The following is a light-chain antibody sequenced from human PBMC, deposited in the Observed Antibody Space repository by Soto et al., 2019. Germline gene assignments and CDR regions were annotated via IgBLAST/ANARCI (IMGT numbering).Light chain of an antibody. J-gene: IGLJ1*01. CDR3: TSPTPGSLYV. CDR2: MVS. CDR1: SSDVGNYNY. Sequence: LTQPASVSGSPGQSITISCTGTSSDVGNYNYVSWYQQYPGRVPKLLIYMVSNRASGVSNRFSGSKSGNTASLTISGLQAEDEADYFCTSPTPGSLYVFGTGSKVTVL. V-gene: IGLV2-14*01.